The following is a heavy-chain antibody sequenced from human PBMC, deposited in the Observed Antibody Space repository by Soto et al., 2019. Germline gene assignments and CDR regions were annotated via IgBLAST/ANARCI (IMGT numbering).Heavy chain of an antibody. V-gene: IGHV1-18*01. J-gene: IGHJ4*02. Sequence: GASVKVSCKASGYTFTSYGISWVRQAPGQGLEWMGWISAYNGNTNYAQKLQGRVTMTTDTSTSTAYMELRSLRSDDTAVYYCARDRKIVEWGRLLNSWDYWGQGTLVTVSS. CDR2: ISAYNGNT. D-gene: IGHD1-26*01. CDR1: GYTFTSYG. CDR3: ARDRKIVEWGRLLNSWDY.